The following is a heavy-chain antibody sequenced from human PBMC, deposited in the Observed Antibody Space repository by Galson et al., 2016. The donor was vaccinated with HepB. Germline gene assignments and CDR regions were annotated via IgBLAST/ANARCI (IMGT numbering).Heavy chain of an antibody. Sequence: SLRLSCADSTFTFSNYWTTWVRQAPGKGLEWVANIKPDGSEKYYVDSVKGRFTISRDNAKNSLYLQMNSLRAEDTAVYYCARRSCTAGRCYSASYLCFDSWGQGTLVTVSS. D-gene: IGHD2-15*01. V-gene: IGHV3-7*01. J-gene: IGHJ4*02. CDR3: ARRSCTAGRCYSASYLCFDS. CDR2: IKPDGSEK. CDR1: TFTFSNYW.